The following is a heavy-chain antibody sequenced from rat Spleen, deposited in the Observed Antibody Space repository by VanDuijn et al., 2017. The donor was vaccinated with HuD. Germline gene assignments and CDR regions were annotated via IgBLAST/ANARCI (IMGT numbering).Heavy chain of an antibody. D-gene: IGHD1-5*01. CDR1: GFTFSDYY. V-gene: IGHV5-29*01. J-gene: IGHJ3*01. Sequence: EVQLVESDGGLVQPGRSLKLSCAASGFTFSDYYMAWVRQAPTKGLEWVATISFDGSSTYYRDSVKGRFTISRDNAKSTLYLQLNSLRSEDTATYYCARGWRYNYDWFAYWGQGTLVTVSS. CDR2: ISFDGSST. CDR3: ARGWRYNYDWFAY.